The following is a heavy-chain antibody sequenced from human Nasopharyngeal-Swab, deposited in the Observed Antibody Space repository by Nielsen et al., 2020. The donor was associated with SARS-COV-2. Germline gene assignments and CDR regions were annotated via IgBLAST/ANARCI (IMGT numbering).Heavy chain of an antibody. J-gene: IGHJ5*02. CDR1: GYTLTELS. CDR2: FDPEDGET. Sequence: ASVKVSCKVSGYTLTELSMHWVRQAPAKGLEWMGGFDPEDGETIYAQKFQGRVTMTEDTSTDTAYMELSSLRSEDTAVYYCATGPGQLVLGWFDPWGQGTLVTVSS. CDR3: ATGPGQLVLGWFDP. D-gene: IGHD6-13*01. V-gene: IGHV1-24*01.